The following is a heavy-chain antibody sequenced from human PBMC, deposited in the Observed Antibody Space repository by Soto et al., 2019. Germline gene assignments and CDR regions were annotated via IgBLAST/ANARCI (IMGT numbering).Heavy chain of an antibody. CDR3: ARASVILWFGDPYPYYFDY. V-gene: IGHV4-39*01. CDR1: GGSISSSSYY. D-gene: IGHD3-10*01. J-gene: IGHJ4*02. CDR2: IYYSGST. Sequence: SETLSLTCTVSGGSISSSSYYWGWIRQPPGKGLEWIGSIYYSGSTYYNPSLKSRVTKSVDTSKNQFSLKLSSVTAADTAVYYCARASVILWFGDPYPYYFDYWGQGTLVTVSS.